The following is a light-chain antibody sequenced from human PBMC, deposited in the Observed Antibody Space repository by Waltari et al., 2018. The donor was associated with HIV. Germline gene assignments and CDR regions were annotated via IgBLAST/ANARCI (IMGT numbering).Light chain of an antibody. CDR3: QQSDTLWT. J-gene: IGKJ1*01. V-gene: IGKV1-33*01. CDR1: HDIKKH. CDR2: EAS. Sequence: IQMTQSPSSLSSYVGHTFTIPCQASHDIKKHLDWYQQKPGEAPKILISEASNLEIGVPSRFSGTGSGRDFSLTISSLQPEDVATYYCQQSDTLWTFGQGTKVE.